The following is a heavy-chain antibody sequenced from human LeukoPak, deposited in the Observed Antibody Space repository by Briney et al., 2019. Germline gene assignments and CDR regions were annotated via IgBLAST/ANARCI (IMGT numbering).Heavy chain of an antibody. CDR3: AREDYYGSGSYGY. J-gene: IGHJ4*02. CDR2: IYSGGST. D-gene: IGHD3-10*01. CDR1: GFTVSSNY. Sequence: GGSLRLSCAASGFTVSSNYMSWVRRAPGKGLEWVSVIYSGGSTYYADSVKGRFTISRDNSKNTLYLQMNSLRAEDAAVYYCAREDYYGSGSYGYWGQGTLVTVSS. V-gene: IGHV3-66*01.